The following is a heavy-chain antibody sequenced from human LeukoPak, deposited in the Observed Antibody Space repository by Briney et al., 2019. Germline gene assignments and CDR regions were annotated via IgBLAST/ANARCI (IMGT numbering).Heavy chain of an antibody. Sequence: SETLSLTCTVSGGSISSYYWSWIRQPPGKGLEWIGYIYYSGSTNYNPSLKSRVTISVDTSKNQFSLKLSSVTAADTAVYYCARDLDYSAAFDIWGQGTMVTVSS. V-gene: IGHV4-59*01. CDR1: GGSISSYY. J-gene: IGHJ3*02. CDR2: IYYSGST. D-gene: IGHD2-15*01. CDR3: ARDLDYSAAFDI.